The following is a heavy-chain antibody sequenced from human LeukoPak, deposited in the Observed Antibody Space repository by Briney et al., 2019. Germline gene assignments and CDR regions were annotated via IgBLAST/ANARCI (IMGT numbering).Heavy chain of an antibody. CDR1: GFTFSSYW. D-gene: IGHD5-24*01. J-gene: IGHJ4*02. CDR3: ASRPPSRDGYNPGDY. Sequence: PGGSLRLSCAASGFTFSSYWMHWVRQAPGKGLVWVSRINSDGSSTSYADSVKGRFTISRDNAKNTLYLQMNSLRAEDTAVYYCASRPPSRDGYNPGDYWGQGTLVTVSS. CDR2: INSDGSST. V-gene: IGHV3-74*01.